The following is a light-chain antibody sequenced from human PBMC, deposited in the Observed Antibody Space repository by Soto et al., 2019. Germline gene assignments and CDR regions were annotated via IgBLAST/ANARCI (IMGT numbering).Light chain of an antibody. J-gene: IGLJ1*01. Sequence: QAVLTQPASVSGSTGQSITISCSGTSIDVGGYKLVSWFQQHPGKVPKLMISEVTQRPSGVSDRFSGSKSGNTASLTISGLQAEDEADYYCYSYAGNSIYVFGTGTKV. CDR1: SIDVGGYKL. CDR3: YSYAGNSIYV. V-gene: IGLV2-23*02. CDR2: EVT.